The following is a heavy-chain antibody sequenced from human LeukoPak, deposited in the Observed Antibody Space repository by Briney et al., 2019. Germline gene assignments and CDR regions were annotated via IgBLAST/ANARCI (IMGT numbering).Heavy chain of an antibody. CDR1: GDSISSTNW. CDR3: ARVPAMIEENWFDP. V-gene: IGHV4-4*02. Sequence: SGTLSLTCAVSGDSISSTNWWTWVRQPPGKGLEWIGEIYHSGSTNYNPSLKSRVTISVDTSKNQFSLKLSSVTAADTAVYYCARVPAMIEENWFDPWGQGTLVTVSS. J-gene: IGHJ5*02. D-gene: IGHD3-22*01. CDR2: IYHSGST.